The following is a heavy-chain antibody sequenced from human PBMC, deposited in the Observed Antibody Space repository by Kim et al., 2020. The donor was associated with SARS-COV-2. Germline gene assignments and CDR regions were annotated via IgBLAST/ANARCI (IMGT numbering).Heavy chain of an antibody. CDR3: ARDPGYGDVPGYFDY. V-gene: IGHV3-30-3*01. J-gene: IGHJ4*02. CDR1: GFTFSSYA. Sequence: GGSLRLSCAASGFTFSSYAMHWVRQAPGKGLEWVAVISYDGSNKYYADSVKGRFTISRDNSKNTLYLQMNSLRAEDTAVYYCARDPGYGDVPGYFDYWGQGTLVTVSS. D-gene: IGHD4-17*01. CDR2: ISYDGSNK.